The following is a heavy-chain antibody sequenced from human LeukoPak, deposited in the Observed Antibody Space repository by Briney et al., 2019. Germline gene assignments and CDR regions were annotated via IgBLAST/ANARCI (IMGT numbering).Heavy chain of an antibody. Sequence: SQTLSLTCAVSGDSVSSNSASWNWIRQSPSGGLEWLGRTYYRSKWSHNYASSVKSRITINQDTSKNEFSLQLHSVTPEYTAVYYWARDVDSATKWGPFASWGQGTLVTVPS. V-gene: IGHV6-1*01. J-gene: IGHJ5*01. CDR2: TYYRSKWSH. CDR1: GDSVSSNSAS. D-gene: IGHD1-26*01. CDR3: ARDVDSATKWGPFAS.